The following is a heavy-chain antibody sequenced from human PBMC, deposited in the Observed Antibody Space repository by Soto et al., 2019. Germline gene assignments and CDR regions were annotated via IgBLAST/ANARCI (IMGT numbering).Heavy chain of an antibody. CDR1: GGTFSSYA. J-gene: IGHJ6*02. D-gene: IGHD3-3*01. V-gene: IGHV1-69*13. CDR3: ARLASQKYYDFWSGPRAPGSYYYYGMDV. Sequence: VASVKVSCKASGGTFSSYAISWVRQAPGQGLEWMGGIIPIFGTANYAQKFQGRVTITADESTSTAYMELSSLRSEDTAVYYCARLASQKYYDFWSGPRAPGSYYYYGMDVWGQGTTVTVSS. CDR2: IIPIFGTA.